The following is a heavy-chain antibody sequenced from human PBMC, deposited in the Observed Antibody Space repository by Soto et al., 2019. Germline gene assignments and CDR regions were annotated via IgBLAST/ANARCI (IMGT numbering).Heavy chain of an antibody. Sequence: QVQLVESGGGVVQPGRSLRLSCAASGFTFSSYAMHWVRQAPGKGLEWVAVISYDGSNKYYADSVKGRFTISRDNFKNTLYLQMNSLRAEDTAVYYCARDENPGLTRQKYYYYYGMDVWGQGTTVTVSS. CDR2: ISYDGSNK. CDR3: ARDENPGLTRQKYYYYYGMDV. D-gene: IGHD3-22*01. CDR1: GFTFSSYA. J-gene: IGHJ6*02. V-gene: IGHV3-30-3*01.